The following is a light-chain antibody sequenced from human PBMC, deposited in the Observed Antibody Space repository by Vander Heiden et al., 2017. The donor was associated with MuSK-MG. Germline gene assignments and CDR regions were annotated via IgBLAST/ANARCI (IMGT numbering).Light chain of an antibody. CDR3: CSYAGSYTFVV. CDR2: DGS. CDR1: SSDVGGYNY. J-gene: IGLJ2*01. V-gene: IGLV2-11*01. Sequence: QSALTQPRSVSGSPGQSVTISCTGTSSDVGGYNYVSWYQQHPGKAPKLMVYDGSKRPSGVPDRFPGSKSGNTASLTISGLQAEDEADYYCCSYAGSYTFVVFGGGTKLTVL.